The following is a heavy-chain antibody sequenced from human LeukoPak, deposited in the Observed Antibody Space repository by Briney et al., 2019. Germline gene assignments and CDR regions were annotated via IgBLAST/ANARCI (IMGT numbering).Heavy chain of an antibody. V-gene: IGHV3-13*01. Sequence: GGSLRLSCAASGFTFSIYDMHWVCQATGKGLEWVSDIGTDGATFYTGSVKGRFTISRDNAENSLYLQMNGLRAEDTAVYYCARIGVDAFDLWGQGTMVTVSS. J-gene: IGHJ3*01. CDR3: ARIGVDAFDL. CDR2: IGTDGAT. CDR1: GFTFSIYD.